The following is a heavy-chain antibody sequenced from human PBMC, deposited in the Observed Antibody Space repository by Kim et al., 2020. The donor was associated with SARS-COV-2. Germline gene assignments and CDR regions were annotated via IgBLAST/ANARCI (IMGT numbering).Heavy chain of an antibody. Sequence: GGSLRRSCAASGFFVSGNYMSWVRQSARKGLEWVAVIYIGGNTFYADSVKGRFTISRDNSKNTLYLQMSSLRAEDTAVYYCARTGNLGFGAGTYSPPNSWVQGTVVTVSS. CDR3: ARTGNLGFGAGTYSPPNS. CDR2: IYIGGNT. V-gene: IGHV3-66*01. CDR1: GFFVSGNY. J-gene: IGHJ4*02. D-gene: IGHD3-10*01.